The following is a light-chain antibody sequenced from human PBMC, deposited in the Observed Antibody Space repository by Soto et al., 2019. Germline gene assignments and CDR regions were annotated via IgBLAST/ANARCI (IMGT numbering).Light chain of an antibody. V-gene: IGKV3-15*01. J-gene: IGKJ2*01. Sequence: EMVMTQSPATLSVSPGERVIMSCRANRSVGTTLAWYQQKPGQAPRLLIYGASTRATGIPARFSGSGSGTDFTLTISSLQSEDFAVYYCQQYNNWPDMYTFGQGTKLEIK. CDR1: RSVGTT. CDR3: QQYNNWPDMYT. CDR2: GAS.